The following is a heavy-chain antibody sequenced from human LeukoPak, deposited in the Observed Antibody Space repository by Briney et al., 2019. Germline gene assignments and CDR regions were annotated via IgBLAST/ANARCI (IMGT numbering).Heavy chain of an antibody. D-gene: IGHD4-17*01. CDR3: ARGGFYGDYPGNFDY. V-gene: IGHV3-74*01. Sequence: GGSLRLSCAASGFTFSGNWMHWVRQAPGKGLMWVSRINSDESSTSYADSVKGRFTISRDNAKNTLYLQMNSLRAEDTAVYYCARGGFYGDYPGNFDYWGQGTLVTVSS. CDR2: INSDESST. J-gene: IGHJ4*02. CDR1: GFTFSGNW.